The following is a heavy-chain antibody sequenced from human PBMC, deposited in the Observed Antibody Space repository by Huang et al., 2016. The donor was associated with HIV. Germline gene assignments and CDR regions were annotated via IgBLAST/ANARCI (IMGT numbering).Heavy chain of an antibody. Sequence: QVQLGESGGGVVQPEKSLRLSCAASGFDFRSYAMNWVGQAPGKGPQWVAVITNDGNNMYYSDSVKGRFIIARDNSKNTLYLQMNSLRGEDTAIYYCARGGILGTSWYRPFDYWGQGTLVTVSS. CDR1: GFDFRSYA. D-gene: IGHD6-13*01. J-gene: IGHJ4*02. V-gene: IGHV3-30-3*01. CDR3: ARGGILGTSWYRPFDY. CDR2: ITNDGNNM.